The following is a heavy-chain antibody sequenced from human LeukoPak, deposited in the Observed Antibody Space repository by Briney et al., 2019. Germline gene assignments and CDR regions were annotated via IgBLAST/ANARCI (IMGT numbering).Heavy chain of an antibody. J-gene: IGHJ4*02. Sequence: PGGSLRLSCAASGFTFSSYAMHWVRQAPGKGLEWVAVISYDGSNKYYADSVKGQFTISRDNSKNTLYLQMNSLRAEDTAVYYCARGRGRFLEWLLTDYWGQGTLVTVSS. CDR3: ARGRGRFLEWLLTDY. CDR2: ISYDGSNK. CDR1: GFTFSSYA. D-gene: IGHD3-3*01. V-gene: IGHV3-30-3*01.